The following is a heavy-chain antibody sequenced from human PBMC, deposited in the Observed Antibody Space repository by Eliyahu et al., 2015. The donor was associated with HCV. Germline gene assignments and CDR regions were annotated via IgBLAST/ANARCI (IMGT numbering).Heavy chain of an antibody. V-gene: IGHV3-23*01. CDR3: AKLVFVPTARYSYGSTNFDY. D-gene: IGHD5-18*01. J-gene: IGHJ4*02. CDR2: ISGSGGST. Sequence: EVQLLESGGGLVQPGGSLRLSCAASGFTFSSYAMXWVRQAPGKGLEWVSAISGSGGSTYYADSVKGRFTISRDNSKNTLYLQMNSLRAEDTAVYYCAKLVFVPTARYSYGSTNFDYWGQGTLVTVSS. CDR1: GFTFSSYA.